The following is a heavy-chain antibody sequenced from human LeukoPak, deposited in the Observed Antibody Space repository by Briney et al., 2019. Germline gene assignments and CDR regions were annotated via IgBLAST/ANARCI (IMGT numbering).Heavy chain of an antibody. CDR1: GFTVSSNY. CDR2: IYSGGST. D-gene: IGHD3-22*01. J-gene: IGHJ4*02. Sequence: PGGSLRLSCAASGFTVSSNYMSWVRQAPGKGLEWVSVIYSGGSTYYAAKNTLYLQMNSLRAEDTAVYYCLSVYYYDSSGSSWDYWGQGTLVTVSS. CDR3: LSVYYYDSSGSSWDY. V-gene: IGHV3-66*01.